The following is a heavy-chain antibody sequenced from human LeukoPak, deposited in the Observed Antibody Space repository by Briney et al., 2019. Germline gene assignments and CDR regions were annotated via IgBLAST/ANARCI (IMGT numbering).Heavy chain of an antibody. D-gene: IGHD3-10*01. V-gene: IGHV4-39*01. CDR1: GDSISTSNPY. Sequence: SGTLSLTCSVSGDSISTSNPYWGWIRQPPGEGLEWIGSIYYSGNTYYNASLKSRVTISVDTSKNQFSLKFTSVTAADTAVYYCAGHLITMVRGVKDNWFDPWGQGTLVTVSS. CDR3: AGHLITMVRGVKDNWFDP. J-gene: IGHJ5*02. CDR2: IYYSGNT.